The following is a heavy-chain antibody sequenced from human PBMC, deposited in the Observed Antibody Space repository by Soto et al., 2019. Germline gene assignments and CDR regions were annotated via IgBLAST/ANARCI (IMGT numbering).Heavy chain of an antibody. CDR3: ARLLYYDFWSGYSWFDP. D-gene: IGHD3-3*01. CDR1: GGSISSSSYY. V-gene: IGHV4-39*01. J-gene: IGHJ5*02. CDR2: IYYSGST. Sequence: SETLSLTCTVSGGSISSSSYYWGWIRQPPGKGLEWIGSIYYSGSTYYNPSLKSRVTISVDTSKNQFSLKLSSVTAADTAVYYCARLLYYDFWSGYSWFDPWGQGTLVTVSS.